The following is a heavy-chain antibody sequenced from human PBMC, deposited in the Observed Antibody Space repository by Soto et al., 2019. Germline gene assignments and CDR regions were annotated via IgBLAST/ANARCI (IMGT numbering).Heavy chain of an antibody. CDR1: GGTFSNYV. CDR3: ARDMTRTVVPYFDF. D-gene: IGHD1-7*01. Sequence: SVNVSCKASGGTFSNYVVNWVRQAPGQGLEWMGRIIPISGAANYAQKFQGRVTITADKSTSTSYMELSSLRSEDTAVYYCARDMTRTVVPYFDFWGQGTLVTVSS. J-gene: IGHJ4*02. V-gene: IGHV1-69*06. CDR2: IIPISGAA.